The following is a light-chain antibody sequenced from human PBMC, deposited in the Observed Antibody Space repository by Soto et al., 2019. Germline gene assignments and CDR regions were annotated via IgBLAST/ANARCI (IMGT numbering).Light chain of an antibody. CDR3: QQRSNWPPGGT. J-gene: IGKJ1*01. CDR2: DAS. Sequence: EVVLTQSPVTLSLSPGERATLSCRASQSFRGLLAWYQQKPGQAPRLLIYDASNRATGIPARFSGSGSGTDFTLTISSLEPEDFAVYYCQQRSNWPPGGTFGQGTKVEIK. CDR1: QSFRGL. V-gene: IGKV3-11*01.